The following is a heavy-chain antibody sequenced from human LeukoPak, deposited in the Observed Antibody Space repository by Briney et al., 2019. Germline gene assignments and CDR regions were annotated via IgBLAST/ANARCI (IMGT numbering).Heavy chain of an antibody. V-gene: IGHV3-23*01. J-gene: IGHJ4*02. CDR1: GCTFSSYA. Sequence: GGSLRLSCAASGCTFSSYAMSWVHQAPGKGLEWVSAISGSGGSTYYADSVKGRFTISRDNSKNTLYLQMNSLRAEDTTVYYCAKDYSSRAHYYFDYWGQGTLVTVSS. CDR3: AKDYSSRAHYYFDY. D-gene: IGHD6-13*01. CDR2: ISGSGGST.